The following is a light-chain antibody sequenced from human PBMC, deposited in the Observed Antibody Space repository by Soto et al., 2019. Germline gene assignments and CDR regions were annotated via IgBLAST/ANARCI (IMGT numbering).Light chain of an antibody. CDR3: QQYNNWPPLT. V-gene: IGKV3-15*01. CDR2: DAS. Sequence: EIVMTQSPATLSVSPGDRATLSCRASQSGSSRLAWYQQIPGQAPRLLIYDASTRATGIPARYGGSGSGTEFTLSISSLQSEDFAVYYCQQYNNWPPLTFGGGTKVELK. CDR1: QSGSSR. J-gene: IGKJ4*01.